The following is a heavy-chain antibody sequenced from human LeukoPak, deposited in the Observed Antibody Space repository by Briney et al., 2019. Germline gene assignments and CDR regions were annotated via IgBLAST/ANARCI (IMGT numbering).Heavy chain of an antibody. CDR3: AKLDWGGSRYGYFDS. J-gene: IGHJ4*02. CDR1: RFTFSSYT. V-gene: IGHV3-21*04. D-gene: IGHD5-18*01. Sequence: GGSLRLSCAASRFTFSSYTMNWVRQAPGKGLEWVSSISSSGTYIYYADSVKGRFSISRDNSKNTLYLQMNSLRADDTAVYYCAKLDWGGSRYGYFDSWGQGTLVTVSS. CDR2: ISSSGTYI.